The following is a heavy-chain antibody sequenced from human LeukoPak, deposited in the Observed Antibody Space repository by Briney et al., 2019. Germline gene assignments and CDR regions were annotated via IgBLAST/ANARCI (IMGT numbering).Heavy chain of an antibody. J-gene: IGHJ6*03. CDR1: GGSFSVYY. D-gene: IGHD7-27*01. Sequence: SKTLSLTCAVYGGSFSVYYWRWVRQSPGKGLEWIGEINDRGSTNNDPSHKSRVTISVDTSKNQISLKLTSVTAADTAVYYCARVAGDPIYYYYYMDVWGKGTTVTVSS. CDR2: INDRGST. V-gene: IGHV4-34*01. CDR3: ARVAGDPIYYYYYMDV.